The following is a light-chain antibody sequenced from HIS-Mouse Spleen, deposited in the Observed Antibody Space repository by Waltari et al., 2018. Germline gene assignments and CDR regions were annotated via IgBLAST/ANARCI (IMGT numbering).Light chain of an antibody. CDR2: DVS. CDR3: CSYAGSYTWV. CDR1: SSDVGGYNY. J-gene: IGLJ3*02. V-gene: IGLV2-11*01. Sequence: QSALTQPRSVSGSPGQSVTISCTGTSSDVGGYNYVSWYQQHPGKAPKLMMYDVSKRPSGVPDRFSGSKSGNTASLTISGLQAEDEADYYCCSYAGSYTWVFGGGTKL.